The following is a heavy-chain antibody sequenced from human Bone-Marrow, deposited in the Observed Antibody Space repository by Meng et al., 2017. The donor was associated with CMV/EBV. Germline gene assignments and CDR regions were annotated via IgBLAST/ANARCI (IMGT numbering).Heavy chain of an antibody. V-gene: IGHV4-30-4*08. CDR1: GGSISSGDYY. CDR3: AWYDFWSGYLDY. CDR2: IYYSGST. J-gene: IGHJ4*02. Sequence: LRLSCTVSGGSISSGDYYWSWIRQPPGKGLEWIGYIYYSGSTYYNPSLKSRVTISVDTSKNQFSLKLSSVTAADTAVYYCAWYDFWSGYLDYWGQGTLVTVSS. D-gene: IGHD3-3*01.